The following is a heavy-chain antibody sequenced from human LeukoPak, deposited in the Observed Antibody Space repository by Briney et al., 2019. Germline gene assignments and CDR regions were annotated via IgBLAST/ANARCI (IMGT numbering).Heavy chain of an antibody. CDR3: ARDKPYYYDSSGYSGDY. Sequence: ASVKVSCKASGYTFTSYGISWVRQAPGQGLEWMGWISAYNGNTNYAQKPQGRVTMTTDTSTSTAYMELRSLRSDDTAVYYCARDKPYYYDSSGYSGDYWGQGTLVTVSS. CDR1: GYTFTSYG. CDR2: ISAYNGNT. V-gene: IGHV1-18*01. D-gene: IGHD3-22*01. J-gene: IGHJ4*02.